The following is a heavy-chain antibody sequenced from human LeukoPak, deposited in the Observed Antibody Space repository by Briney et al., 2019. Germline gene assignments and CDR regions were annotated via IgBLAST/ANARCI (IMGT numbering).Heavy chain of an antibody. D-gene: IGHD2-21*02. J-gene: IGHJ3*02. V-gene: IGHV3-9*03. Sequence: PGRSLRLSCAASGFTFDDYAMHWLRHAPGKGLELVSGISWNSGSIGYADSVKGRFTISRDNAKDSLYLQMNSLRAEDMALYYCAKGLRGVVVTGAFDIWGQGTMVTVSS. CDR1: GFTFDDYA. CDR3: AKGLRGVVVTGAFDI. CDR2: ISWNSGSI.